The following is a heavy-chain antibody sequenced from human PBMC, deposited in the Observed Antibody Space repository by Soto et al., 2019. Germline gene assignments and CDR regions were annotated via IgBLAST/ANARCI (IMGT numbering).Heavy chain of an antibody. Sequence: GGSLRLSCAASGFTFSNAWMSWVRHAPGKGLEWVGRIKSKTDGGTTDYAAPVKGRFTISRDDSKNTLYLQMNSLKTEDTAVYYCTTGIVGAPGFFYYGGQGTLGTV. CDR3: TTGIVGAPGFFYY. CDR1: GFTFSNAW. J-gene: IGHJ4*02. CDR2: IKSKTDGGTT. V-gene: IGHV3-15*01. D-gene: IGHD1-26*01.